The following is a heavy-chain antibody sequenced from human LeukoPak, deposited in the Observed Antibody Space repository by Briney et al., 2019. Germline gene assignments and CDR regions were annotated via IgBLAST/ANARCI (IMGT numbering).Heavy chain of an antibody. V-gene: IGHV3-9*01. Sequence: PGRSLRLSCAASGFTFDDYAMHWVRQAPGKGLEWVSGISWNSGSIGYADSVKGRFTISRDNAKDSLYLQMNSLRAEDTALYYCAKDRRYGYYDILTAYTYFDYWGQGTLVTVPS. CDR2: ISWNSGSI. J-gene: IGHJ4*02. D-gene: IGHD3-9*01. CDR3: AKDRRYGYYDILTAYTYFDY. CDR1: GFTFDDYA.